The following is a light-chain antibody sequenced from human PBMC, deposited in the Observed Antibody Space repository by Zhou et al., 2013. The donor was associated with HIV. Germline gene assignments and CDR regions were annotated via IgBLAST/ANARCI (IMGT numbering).Light chain of an antibody. J-gene: IGKJ1*01. CDR1: QNVVSN. CDR2: GAS. V-gene: IGKV3-15*01. CDR3: QRCDDYSPWT. Sequence: EVVMTQSPATLSVSPGERATLSCRASQNVVSNLAWYQQKPGQAPRLLIYGASTRATGIPARFSGGGSGTEFTLTISSLQSEDFATYYCQRCDDYSPWTFGQGTKVEIK.